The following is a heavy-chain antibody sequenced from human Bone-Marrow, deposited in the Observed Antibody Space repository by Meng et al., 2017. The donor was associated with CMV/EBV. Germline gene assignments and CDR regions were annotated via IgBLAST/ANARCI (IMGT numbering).Heavy chain of an antibody. D-gene: IGHD5-18*01. CDR2: IYYSGST. CDR3: ARGGYSYGFVV. Sequence: GSLRLSCTVSGGSIIGYYWSWVRQSPGKGLEWIAYIYYSGSTNYNPSLKSRVTISVDTSKNQFSLKLSSVTAADTAVYYCARGGYSYGFVVWGQGTTVTVSS. CDR1: GGSIIGYY. J-gene: IGHJ6*02. V-gene: IGHV4-59*01.